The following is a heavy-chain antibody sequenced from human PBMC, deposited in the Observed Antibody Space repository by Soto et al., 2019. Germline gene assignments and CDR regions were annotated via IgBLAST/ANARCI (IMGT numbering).Heavy chain of an antibody. CDR1: GYTFTSYA. CDR3: AGHSPPLDY. Sequence: QVQLVQSGAEVKKPGASVKVSCNASGYTFTSYAISWVRQAPGQGLEWMGWVNAYNGNTNYAQKRQGRVIMTTDTSTSTAYMELRSLRSDDTAVYYCAGHSPPLDYWGQGTMVTVSS. CDR2: VNAYNGNT. V-gene: IGHV1-18*01. J-gene: IGHJ4*02.